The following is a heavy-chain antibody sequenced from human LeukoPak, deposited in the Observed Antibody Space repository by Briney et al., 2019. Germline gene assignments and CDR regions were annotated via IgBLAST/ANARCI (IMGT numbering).Heavy chain of an antibody. J-gene: IGHJ4*02. Sequence: GGSLRLSCAASGFTISTYRMNWVRQVPGKGLEWVSSISSSSSYIYYADSVKGRFTISRDNAKNSLFLQMHSLRAEDTAVYYCATDDYGAFDYWGQGTLVTVSS. V-gene: IGHV3-21*01. CDR2: ISSSSSYI. D-gene: IGHD4/OR15-4a*01. CDR1: GFTISTYR. CDR3: ATDDYGAFDY.